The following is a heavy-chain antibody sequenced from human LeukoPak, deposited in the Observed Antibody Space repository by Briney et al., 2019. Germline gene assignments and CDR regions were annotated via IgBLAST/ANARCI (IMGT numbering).Heavy chain of an antibody. J-gene: IGHJ4*02. CDR1: GFTFSSYS. Sequence: PGGSLRLSCAASGFTFSSYSMNWVRQAPGKGLEWVSYISSSGTSIYYADSVKGRFTVSRDNTKNSLYLQMNSLRAEDTALYYCARNVGATRSFDYWGQGTLVTVSS. CDR2: ISSSGTSI. D-gene: IGHD1-26*01. CDR3: ARNVGATRSFDY. V-gene: IGHV3-48*04.